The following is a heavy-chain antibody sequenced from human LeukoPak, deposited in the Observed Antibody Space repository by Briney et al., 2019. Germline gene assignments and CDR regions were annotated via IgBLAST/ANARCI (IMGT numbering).Heavy chain of an antibody. CDR3: AKDSYYDYVWGSYRYTNQFDY. V-gene: IGHV3-23*01. CDR1: GFTFTSYA. CDR2: ISDNGGST. J-gene: IGHJ4*02. D-gene: IGHD3-16*02. Sequence: GGSLRLSCAASGFTFTSYAMGWVRQAPGKGLEWVSGISDNGGSTYYADSVKGRFTISRDNSKNTLYLQMNSLRAEDTAVYYCAKDSYYDYVWGSYRYTNQFDYWGQGTLVTVSS.